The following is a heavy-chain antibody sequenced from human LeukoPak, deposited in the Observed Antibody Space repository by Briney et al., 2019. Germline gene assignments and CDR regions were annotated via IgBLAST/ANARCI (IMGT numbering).Heavy chain of an antibody. D-gene: IGHD3-10*01. Sequence: GASVKVSCKASGYTFTSYGISWVRQAPGQGIEWMGWIRPYNGNRNYAQNLQDRVTLTTDMSTRTAYMELRSLRSDDTAVYYCARQLLWFGELNSPRNNWFDPWGQGTLVTVSS. CDR1: GYTFTSYG. J-gene: IGHJ5*02. CDR2: IRPYNGNR. CDR3: ARQLLWFGELNSPRNNWFDP. V-gene: IGHV1-18*01.